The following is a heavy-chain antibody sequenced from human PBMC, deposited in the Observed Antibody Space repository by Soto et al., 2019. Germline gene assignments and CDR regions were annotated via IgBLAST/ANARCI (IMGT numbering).Heavy chain of an antibody. CDR1: GFTFDDYA. J-gene: IGHJ3*02. CDR3: AKDLNIVAVHGAFDI. V-gene: IGHV3-9*01. D-gene: IGHD5-12*01. Sequence: GGSLRLSCAASGFTFDDYAMHWVRQAPGKGLEWVSGISWNSGSIGYADSLKGRFIISRDNTKNSLYLQMNSLRAEDTALYYCAKDLNIVAVHGAFDIWGQGTMVTVSS. CDR2: ISWNSGSI.